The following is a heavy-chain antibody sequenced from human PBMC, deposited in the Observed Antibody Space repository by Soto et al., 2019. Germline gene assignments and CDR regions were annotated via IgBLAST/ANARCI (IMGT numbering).Heavy chain of an antibody. CDR1: GFSFRTYP. D-gene: IGHD6-19*01. CDR2: ISYDGSSE. CDR3: AASSGYLNYFDY. J-gene: IGHJ4*02. Sequence: QLHLVESGGGVVRPGESLRLSCVDSGFSFRTYPRHWVRQAPGKGLEWVALISYDGSSEAYGESVRERFTVSRDNSKNTLYPQLNSLRPEDTAVYYCAASSGYLNYFDYWGQGTLVTVSS. V-gene: IGHV3-30-3*01.